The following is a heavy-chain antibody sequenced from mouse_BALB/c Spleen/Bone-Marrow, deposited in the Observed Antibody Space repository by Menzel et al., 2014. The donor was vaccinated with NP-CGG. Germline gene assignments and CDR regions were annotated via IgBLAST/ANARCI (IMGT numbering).Heavy chain of an antibody. J-gene: IGHJ4*01. D-gene: IGHD3-1*01. CDR3: ARQRGLRVYY. CDR2: ISNGGGST. CDR1: GFTFSSYS. V-gene: IGHV5-12-2*01. Sequence: EVQGVESGGGLVQPGGSLKLSCAASGFTFSSYSMSWVRQTPEKRLEWVAYISNGGGSTYYPDTVKGRFTISRDNAKNTLYLQMSGLKSEDTAMYYCARQRGLRVYYWGQGSSVTVSS.